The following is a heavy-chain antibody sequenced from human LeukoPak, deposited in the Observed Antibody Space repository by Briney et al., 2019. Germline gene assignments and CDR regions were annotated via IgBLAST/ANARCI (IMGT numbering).Heavy chain of an antibody. CDR3: ARGGAIVPAAIWDGIWFDP. CDR2: IYHSGST. J-gene: IGHJ5*02. Sequence: SQTLSLTCAVSGGSISSGGYSWSWIRQPPGKGLEWIGYIYHSGSTYYNPSLKSRVTISVDRSKNQFSLKLSSVTAADTAVYYCARGGAIVPAAIWDGIWFDPWGQGTLVTVSS. D-gene: IGHD2-2*01. CDR1: GGSISSGGYS. V-gene: IGHV4-30-2*01.